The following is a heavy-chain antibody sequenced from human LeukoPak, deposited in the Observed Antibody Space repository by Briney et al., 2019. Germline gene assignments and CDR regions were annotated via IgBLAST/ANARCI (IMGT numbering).Heavy chain of an antibody. J-gene: IGHJ4*02. CDR1: GFTFGGYG. V-gene: IGHV3-33*01. CDR2: IAYDGSRA. Sequence: GGSLRLSCAGSGFTFGGYGMHWFRQTPGKGLEWVAVIAYDGSRAFYADSMKGRFTISRDNSKNTMSVQMDDLRAEDTAVYYCARYNNDHFDYWGQGTLVTVSS. D-gene: IGHD1-14*01. CDR3: ARYNNDHFDY.